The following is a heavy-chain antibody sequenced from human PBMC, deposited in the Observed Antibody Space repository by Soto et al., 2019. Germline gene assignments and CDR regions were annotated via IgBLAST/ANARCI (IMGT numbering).Heavy chain of an antibody. D-gene: IGHD3-10*01. CDR3: ARDTNFYASGSGVDY. CDR2: ITSSSNYI. CDR1: GFTFSSYS. V-gene: IGHV3-21*01. Sequence: EVQVVESGGGLVKPGGSLRLSCVGSGFTFSSYSMSWVRQAPGKGLEWVSSITSSSNYIHYTDSVKGRFTISRDNAKNSLYLQMSSLRGEDTAVYYCARDTNFYASGSGVDYWGQGTLVTVSS. J-gene: IGHJ4*02.